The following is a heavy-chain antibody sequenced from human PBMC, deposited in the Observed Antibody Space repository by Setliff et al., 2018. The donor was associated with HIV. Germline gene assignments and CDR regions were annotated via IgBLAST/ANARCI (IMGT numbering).Heavy chain of an antibody. CDR1: GGSISSYY. CDR2: IYTSGST. Sequence: SETLSLTCTVPGGSISSYYWSWIRQPPGKGLEWIGYIYTSGSTNYNPSLKSRVTISVDTSKNQFSLKLSSVTAADTAVYYCARGLSFYDPGGFDYWGQGTLVTVSS. CDR3: ARGLSFYDPGGFDY. V-gene: IGHV4-4*09. J-gene: IGHJ4*02. D-gene: IGHD3-22*01.